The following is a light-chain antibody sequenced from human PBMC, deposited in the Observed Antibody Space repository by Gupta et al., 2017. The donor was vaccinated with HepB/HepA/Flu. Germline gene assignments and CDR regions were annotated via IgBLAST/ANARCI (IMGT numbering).Light chain of an antibody. CDR1: QSVSSY. CDR2: DAS. J-gene: IGKJ4*01. V-gene: IGKV3-11*01. CDR3: QQRSNWPLT. Sequence: ELALTQSPAPLSLSPGERATLSCRASQSVSSYLAWYQQKPGQAPRLLIYDASNRATGIPARFSGSGSGTDFTRTISSLEPEGFAVYYCQQRSNWPLTFGGGTKVEIK.